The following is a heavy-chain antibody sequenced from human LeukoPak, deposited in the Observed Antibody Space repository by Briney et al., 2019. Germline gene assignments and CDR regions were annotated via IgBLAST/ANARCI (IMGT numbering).Heavy chain of an antibody. V-gene: IGHV3-73*01. Sequence: AGGSLRLSCAASGFTFSGSAMHWVRQASGKGLGWVGRIRSKANSYATAYAALVKGRFTISRDDSKNTAYLQMNSLKTEDTAVYYCTRHSTEWAYYMDVWGKGTTVTVSS. CDR3: TRHSTEWAYYMDV. CDR1: GFTFSGSA. CDR2: IRSKANSYAT. D-gene: IGHD3-3*01. J-gene: IGHJ6*03.